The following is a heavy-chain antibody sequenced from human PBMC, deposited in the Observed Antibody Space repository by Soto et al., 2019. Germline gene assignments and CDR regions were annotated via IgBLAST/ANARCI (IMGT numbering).Heavy chain of an antibody. CDR3: ARASHSAENTAMDQPQYYYYGMDV. CDR2: IYYSGST. CDR1: GGSISSYY. V-gene: IGHV4-59*01. Sequence: SETLSLTCTVSGGSISSYYWSWIRQPPGKGLEWIGYIYYSGSTNYNPSLKSRVTISVDTSKNQFSLKLSSVTAADTAVYYCARASHSAENTAMDQPQYYYYGMDVWGQGTTVTVSS. D-gene: IGHD5-18*01. J-gene: IGHJ6*02.